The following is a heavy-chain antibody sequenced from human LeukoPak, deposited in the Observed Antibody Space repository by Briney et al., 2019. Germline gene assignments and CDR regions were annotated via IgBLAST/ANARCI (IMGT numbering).Heavy chain of an antibody. J-gene: IGHJ3*02. CDR3: ARLPVAGPLSEGFDI. Sequence: SETLSLTCTVSGGSITTSIQYWVWIRQPPGKGLEWIGSTYYDGSTYYHPSLKSRFTISVETSKNQFSLKMRSVTATDTAVYYCARLPVAGPLSEGFDIWGQGTLVTVSS. CDR2: TYYDGST. D-gene: IGHD6-19*01. V-gene: IGHV4-39*01. CDR1: GGSITTSIQY.